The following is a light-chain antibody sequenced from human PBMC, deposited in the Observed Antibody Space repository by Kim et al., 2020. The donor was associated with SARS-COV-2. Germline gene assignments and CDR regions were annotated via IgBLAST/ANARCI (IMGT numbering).Light chain of an antibody. Sequence: SSELTKDPAVSVALGQTVRITCQGDSLRSYYASWYQQKPGQAPVLVIFGKNNRPSGIPDRFSGSSSGNTASLTITGPQAEDEADYYCSSRDSSGNHVLFGGGTQLTVL. V-gene: IGLV3-19*01. CDR2: GKN. J-gene: IGLJ2*01. CDR1: SLRSYY. CDR3: SSRDSSGNHVL.